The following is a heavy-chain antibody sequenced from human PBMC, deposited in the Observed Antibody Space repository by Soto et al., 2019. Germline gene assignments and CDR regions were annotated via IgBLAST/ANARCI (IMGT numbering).Heavy chain of an antibody. V-gene: IGHV5-51*01. CDR3: ARSPVVAAIDYYGMDV. Sequence: AGESLKISCKGSGYIFTNYWIGWVRQMPGRGLEWMGIIHPDDSDTKYNPSFQGQVTFSADKSITTAYLHWSSLKASDTAIYYCARSPVVAAIDYYGMDVWGQGTTVTVSS. D-gene: IGHD2-15*01. J-gene: IGHJ6*02. CDR2: IHPDDSDT. CDR1: GYIFTNYW.